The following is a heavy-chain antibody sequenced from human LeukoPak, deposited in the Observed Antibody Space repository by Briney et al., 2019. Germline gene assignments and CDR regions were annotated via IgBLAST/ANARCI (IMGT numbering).Heavy chain of an antibody. Sequence: GGSLRLSCAASGFTFSSYSMNWVRQAPGKGLEWVSSISSSSSYIYYADSVKGRFTISRDNAKNSLYQQMNSLRAEDTAVYYCARDGANYDFWSGLPYYYYYYMDVWGKGTTVTVSS. D-gene: IGHD3-3*01. J-gene: IGHJ6*03. CDR2: ISSSSSYI. CDR3: ARDGANYDFWSGLPYYYYYYMDV. V-gene: IGHV3-21*01. CDR1: GFTFSSYS.